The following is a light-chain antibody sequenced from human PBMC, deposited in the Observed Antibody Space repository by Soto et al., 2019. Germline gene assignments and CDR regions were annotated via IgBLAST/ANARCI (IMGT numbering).Light chain of an antibody. V-gene: IGKV3-11*01. CDR2: DAY. CDR3: QQRHMWPST. CDR1: QSFRGL. J-gene: IGKJ5*01. Sequence: EVVLTQSPVTLSLSPGERATLSCRASQSFRGLLAWYQQKPGQAPRLLIYDAYNRATGIPPRFSGSGSGTDFTLTISSLAPEDSAVYYCQQRHMWPSTFGQGTRLEIK.